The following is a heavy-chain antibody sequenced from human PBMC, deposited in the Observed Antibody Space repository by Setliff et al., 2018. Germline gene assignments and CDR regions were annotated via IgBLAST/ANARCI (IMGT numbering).Heavy chain of an antibody. Sequence: SLTCAVYGGSFSGYYWSWIRQPPGKGLEWIGEINHSGSTNYNPSLKSRVTISIDTSKNQFSLKLSSVTAADTAVYYCAGIVDTAMDYWGQGTLVTVSS. V-gene: IGHV4-34*01. CDR2: INHSGST. CDR3: AGIVDTAMDY. J-gene: IGHJ4*02. D-gene: IGHD5-18*01. CDR1: GGSFSGYY.